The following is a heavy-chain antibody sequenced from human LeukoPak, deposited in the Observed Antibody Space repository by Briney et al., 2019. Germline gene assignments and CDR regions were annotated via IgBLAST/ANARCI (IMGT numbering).Heavy chain of an antibody. V-gene: IGHV1-8*01. CDR2: MNPISCNT. Sequence: ASVKVSCKASGYTFTSYDINWVRQATGQGLEWMGWMNPISCNTGYAQKFQGRVTMTRNTSISTAYMELSSLRSEDTAVYYCARASITIFGVVMTYNWFDPWGQGTLVTVSS. J-gene: IGHJ5*02. CDR3: ARASITIFGVVMTYNWFDP. D-gene: IGHD3-3*01. CDR1: GYTFTSYD.